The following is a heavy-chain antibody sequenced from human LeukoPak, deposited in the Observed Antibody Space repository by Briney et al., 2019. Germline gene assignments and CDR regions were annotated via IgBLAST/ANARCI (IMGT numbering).Heavy chain of an antibody. CDR2: IIPIFGTE. J-gene: IGHJ6*03. V-gene: IGHV1-69*13. D-gene: IGHD3-10*01. Sequence: SVTVSFKASGGTFINYAISWVRQAPGQGLAWMGGIIPIFGTENYVQKFQGRVTITADESTSTAYMELGSLRSEDTAVYYCSKSDLTMVRGANYYYYMDVWGKGTTVTISS. CDR3: SKSDLTMVRGANYYYYMDV. CDR1: GGTFINYA.